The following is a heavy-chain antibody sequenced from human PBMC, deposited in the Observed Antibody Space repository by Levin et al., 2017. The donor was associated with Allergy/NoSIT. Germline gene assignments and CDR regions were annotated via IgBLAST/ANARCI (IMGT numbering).Heavy chain of an antibody. CDR3: SRGIGSWYRVDY. Sequence: SLKISCTGSGFIFGDHGMSWFRQAPGKGLEWLAFIRSKPYGGTIDYAASVRGRVTISRDDSKDITYLQMDSLKTEDTAVYYCSRGIGSWYRVDYWGQGTLVIVSA. V-gene: IGHV3-49*03. CDR2: IRSKPYGGTI. J-gene: IGHJ4*02. D-gene: IGHD6-13*01. CDR1: GFIFGDHG.